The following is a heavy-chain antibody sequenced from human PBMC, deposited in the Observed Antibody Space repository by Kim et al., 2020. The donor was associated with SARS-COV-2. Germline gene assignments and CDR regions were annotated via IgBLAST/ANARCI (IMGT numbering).Heavy chain of an antibody. D-gene: IGHD3-9*01. Sequence: SETLSLTCTVSGGSISSYYWSWIRQPPGKGLEWIGYIYYSGSTNYNPSLKSRVTISVDTSKNQFSLKLSSVTAADTAVYYCARGADILTGYYIVGGFDYWGQGTLVTVST. J-gene: IGHJ4*02. CDR2: IYYSGST. V-gene: IGHV4-59*01. CDR1: GGSISSYY. CDR3: ARGADILTGYYIVGGFDY.